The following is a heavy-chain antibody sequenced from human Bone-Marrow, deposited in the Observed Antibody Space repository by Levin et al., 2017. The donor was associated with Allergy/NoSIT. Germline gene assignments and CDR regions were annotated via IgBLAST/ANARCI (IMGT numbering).Heavy chain of an antibody. CDR3: ARVFRNWNYLWNYFDY. Sequence: SETLSLTCTVSGGSVSSGSYYWSWIRQPPGKGLEWIGYIYYSGSTNYNPSLKSRVTISVDTSKNQFSLKLSSVTAADTAVYYCARVFRNWNYLWNYFDYWGQGTLVTVSS. V-gene: IGHV4-61*01. CDR2: IYYSGST. CDR1: GGSVSSGSYY. D-gene: IGHD1-7*01. J-gene: IGHJ4*02.